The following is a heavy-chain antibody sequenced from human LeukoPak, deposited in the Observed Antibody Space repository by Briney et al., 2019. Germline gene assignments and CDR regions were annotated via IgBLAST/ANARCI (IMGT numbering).Heavy chain of an antibody. V-gene: IGHV3-11*03. CDR1: GFTFSDYY. J-gene: IGHJ3*02. Sequence: GGSLRLSCAASGFTFSDYYMSWIRQAPGKGLEWVSYMSPGSGYTNYADSVKGRFTISRDDAKNSLYLQMNSLSAEDTAVYYCATTRQNAFDIWGQGTMVTVSS. CDR3: ATTRQNAFDI. CDR2: MSPGSGYT. D-gene: IGHD1-1*01.